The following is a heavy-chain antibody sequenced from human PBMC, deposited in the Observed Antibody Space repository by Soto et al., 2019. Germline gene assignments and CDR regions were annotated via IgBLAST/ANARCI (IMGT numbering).Heavy chain of an antibody. CDR2: ISSSSIYT. CDR3: ARDFKESQYYYYCMDV. CDR1: GFTFSSYS. D-gene: IGHD3-10*01. Sequence: EVQLVESGGGLVKPGGSLRLSCVVSGFTFSSYSTNWVRQAPGKGLEWVSSISSSSIYTYYADSVKGRFTISRDNAKNSVYLQMNSLRAEDTAVYYCARDFKESQYYYYCMDVWGKGTTVTVSS. J-gene: IGHJ6*03. V-gene: IGHV3-21*06.